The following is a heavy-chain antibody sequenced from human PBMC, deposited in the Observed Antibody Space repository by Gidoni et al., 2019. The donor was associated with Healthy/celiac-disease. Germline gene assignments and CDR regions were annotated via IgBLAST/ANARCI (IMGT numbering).Heavy chain of an antibody. Sequence: QVQLQQWGAGLLKPSETLSLTCAVYGGSFSGYYWSWIRQPPGKGREGIGEINHSGSTNYNPSLKSRVTISVDTSKKQCSLKLSSVTAADPAVYYCARGSTNLGGAVALDYWGQGTLVTVPS. CDR1: GGSFSGYY. CDR3: ARGSTNLGGAVALDY. V-gene: IGHV4-34*01. CDR2: INHSGST. J-gene: IGHJ4*02. D-gene: IGHD6-19*01.